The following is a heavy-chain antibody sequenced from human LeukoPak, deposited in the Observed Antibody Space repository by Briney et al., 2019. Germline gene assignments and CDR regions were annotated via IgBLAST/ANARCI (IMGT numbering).Heavy chain of an antibody. J-gene: IGHJ3*02. CDR1: GGSISSGGYY. Sequence: SETLSLTCTVSGGSISSGGYYWIWIRQHPGKGLEWIGYIYYSGSTYYNPSLKSRVTISVDTSKNQFSLKLSSVTAADTAVYYCARDSRGYVAFDIWGQGTMVTVSS. CDR2: IYYSGST. V-gene: IGHV4-31*03. D-gene: IGHD3-22*01. CDR3: ARDSRGYVAFDI.